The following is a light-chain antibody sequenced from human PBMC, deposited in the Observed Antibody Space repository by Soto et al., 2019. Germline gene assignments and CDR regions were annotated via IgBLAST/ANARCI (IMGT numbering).Light chain of an antibody. CDR1: SSDVGSYNL. CDR3: CSYAGSNSHVI. Sequence: QSVLTQPASVSGSPGQSITISCTGTSSDVGSYNLVSWYQQHPGKAPKLIIYDGTKRPSGVSNRFSGSKSGNTASLTISGRQAEDEANYYCCSYAGSNSHVIFGGGTKLTVL. CDR2: DGT. J-gene: IGLJ2*01. V-gene: IGLV2-23*01.